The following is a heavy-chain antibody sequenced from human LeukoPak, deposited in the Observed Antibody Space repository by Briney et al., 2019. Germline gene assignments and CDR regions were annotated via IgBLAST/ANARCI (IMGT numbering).Heavy chain of an antibody. V-gene: IGHV1-69*06. Sequence: ASVKVSCKASGGTFSSYAISWVRQAPGQGLEWMGGIIPIFGTANYAQKFQGRVTITADKSTSTAYMELSSLRSEDTAVYYCARARYCSSTSCYSYGMDVWGKGTTVTVSS. J-gene: IGHJ6*04. CDR3: ARARYCSSTSCYSYGMDV. D-gene: IGHD2-2*01. CDR1: GGTFSSYA. CDR2: IIPIFGTA.